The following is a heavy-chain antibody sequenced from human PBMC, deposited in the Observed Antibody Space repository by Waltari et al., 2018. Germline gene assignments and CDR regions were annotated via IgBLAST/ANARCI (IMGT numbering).Heavy chain of an antibody. Sequence: QVQLVQSGAEVKKPGASVKVSCKASGYTFTSYAMHWVRQAPGQRLEWRGWINAGNSNTKYSQKFHGRVTITRDTSASTAYMELSSLRSKDTAVHYCARGDYSNYELDYWGQGTLVTVSS. J-gene: IGHJ4*02. CDR1: GYTFTSYA. CDR3: ARGDYSNYELDY. V-gene: IGHV1-3*01. D-gene: IGHD4-4*01. CDR2: INAGNSNT.